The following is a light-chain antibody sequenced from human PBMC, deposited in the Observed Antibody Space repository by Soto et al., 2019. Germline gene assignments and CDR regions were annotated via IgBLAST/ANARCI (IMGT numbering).Light chain of an antibody. Sequence: EIMLAQAPGTLLLAPGDIATLHCRCSQSVSGSYLAWYQQKPGQANRIIIYDEYSRATGIQDRFSGSGSGTDFTLTIRRMEPEDFAVYYCKQYASSHRTLGNGTKVDIK. V-gene: IGKV3-20*01. CDR1: QSVSGSY. J-gene: IGKJ1*01. CDR2: DEY. CDR3: KQYASSHRT.